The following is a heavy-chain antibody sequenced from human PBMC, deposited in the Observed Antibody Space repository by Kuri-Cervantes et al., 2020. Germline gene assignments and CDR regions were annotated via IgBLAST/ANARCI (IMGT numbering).Heavy chain of an antibody. J-gene: IGHJ4*02. V-gene: IGHV1-69*06. D-gene: IGHD6-19*01. CDR2: IIPIFGTA. CDR3: ARATEAVAGTRAPHRYFDY. CDR1: GGTFGSYA. Sequence: SVKVSCKASGGTFGSYAISWVRQAPGQGLEWMGGIIPIFGTANYAQKFQGRVTITADKSTSTAYMELSSLRSEDTAVYSCARATEAVAGTRAPHRYFDYWGQGTLVTVS.